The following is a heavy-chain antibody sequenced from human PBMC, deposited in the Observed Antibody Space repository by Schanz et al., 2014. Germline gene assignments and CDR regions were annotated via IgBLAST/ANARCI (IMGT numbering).Heavy chain of an antibody. CDR1: EFIFSTYS. J-gene: IGHJ4*02. D-gene: IGHD2-15*01. Sequence: EVQLVESGGGLVQPGGSLRLFCAASEFIFSTYSMNWVRQAPGKGLEWVSSISSSNNYIYYSDSVKGRFTISRDNSRETMFLQMNTLRPDDTAVYYCAAGGGFLIDYWGQGTLVTVSS. V-gene: IGHV3-21*01. CDR2: ISSSNNYI. CDR3: AAGGGFLIDY.